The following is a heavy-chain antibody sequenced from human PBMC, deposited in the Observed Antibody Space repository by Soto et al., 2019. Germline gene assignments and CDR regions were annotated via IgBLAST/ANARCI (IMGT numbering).Heavy chain of an antibody. D-gene: IGHD2-15*01. CDR1: GYTFTSYY. V-gene: IGHV1-46*01. Sequence: QVQLVQSGAEVKKPGASVKVSCKASGYTFTSYYMHWVRQAPGQGLEWMGIINPSGGSTSYAQKFQGRVTRTRDTSTSTVYMELSSRRSEDTAVYYCARDRYCSGGSCYGWFDPWGQGTLVTVSS. J-gene: IGHJ5*02. CDR2: INPSGGST. CDR3: ARDRYCSGGSCYGWFDP.